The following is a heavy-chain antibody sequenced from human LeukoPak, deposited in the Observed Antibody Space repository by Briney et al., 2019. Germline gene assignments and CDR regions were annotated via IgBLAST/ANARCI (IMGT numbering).Heavy chain of an antibody. D-gene: IGHD5/OR15-5a*01. V-gene: IGHV3-74*01. J-gene: IGHJ6*02. CDR3: AVYIVAHYGMDV. Sequence: GGSLRLSCAASGFTFSSYWMHWVRQPPGEGLVWFSRISADGSSATYADSVKGRFTISRDNAKNTLYLQMNSLRVEDTAVYYCAVYIVAHYGMDVWGQGTTVTVSS. CDR1: GFTFSSYW. CDR2: ISADGSSA.